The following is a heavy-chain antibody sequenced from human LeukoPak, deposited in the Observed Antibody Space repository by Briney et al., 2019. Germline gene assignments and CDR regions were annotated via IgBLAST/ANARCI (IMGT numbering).Heavy chain of an antibody. J-gene: IGHJ4*02. CDR3: ARDRSNYDILTDLDY. CDR1: GFTFSDYY. D-gene: IGHD3-9*01. CDR2: ISSSGSTI. Sequence: GGSLRLSCAASGFTFSDYYMSWIRQAPGKGLEWVSYISSSGSTIYYADSVKGRFTISRDNAKNSLYLQMNSLRAEDTAVYYCARDRSNYDILTDLDYWGQGTLVTVSS. V-gene: IGHV3-11*04.